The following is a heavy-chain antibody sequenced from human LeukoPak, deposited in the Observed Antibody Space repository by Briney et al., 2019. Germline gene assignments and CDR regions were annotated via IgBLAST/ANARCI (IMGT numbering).Heavy chain of an antibody. D-gene: IGHD3-10*01. CDR3: AKVMDPSLYYYYGMDV. J-gene: IGHJ6*02. CDR1: GFTFSSYA. CDR2: ISGSGGST. V-gene: IGHV3-23*01. Sequence: GGSLRLSCAASGFTFSSYAMSWVRQAPGRGLEWVSAISGSGGSTYYADSVKGRFTISRDNSKNTLYLQMNSLRAEDTAVYYCAKVMDPSLYYYYGMDVWGQGTTVTVSS.